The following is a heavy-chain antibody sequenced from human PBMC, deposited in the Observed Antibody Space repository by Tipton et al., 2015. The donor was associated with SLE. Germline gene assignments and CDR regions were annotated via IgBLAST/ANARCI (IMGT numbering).Heavy chain of an antibody. CDR2: ISGSGSA. D-gene: IGHD1-1*01. J-gene: IGHJ3*01. Sequence: SLRLSCAASGFSVNDAWMSWVRQSPGKGLEWVSSISGSGSAGYTDSVKGRFTASRDNSRNTLYLQMNSLRAEDTAVYYCAKYLATSGMSPYAFDVWGQGTRVTVSS. CDR1: GFSVNDAW. CDR3: AKYLATSGMSPYAFDV. V-gene: IGHV3-23*01.